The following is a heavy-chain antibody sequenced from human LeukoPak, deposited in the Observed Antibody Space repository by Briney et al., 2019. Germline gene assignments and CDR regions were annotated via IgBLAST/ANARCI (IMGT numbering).Heavy chain of an antibody. J-gene: IGHJ4*02. V-gene: IGHV4-61*02. CDR1: GGSISSGSYY. Sequence: SETLSLTCTVSGGSISSGSYYWSWIRQPAGKGLEWIGRIYTSGSTNYNPSLKSRVTISVDTSKNQFSPRLSSVTAADTAVYYCAREGIVVVPAAMAGYYFDYWGQGTLVTVSS. CDR3: AREGIVVVPAAMAGYYFDY. D-gene: IGHD2-2*01. CDR2: IYTSGST.